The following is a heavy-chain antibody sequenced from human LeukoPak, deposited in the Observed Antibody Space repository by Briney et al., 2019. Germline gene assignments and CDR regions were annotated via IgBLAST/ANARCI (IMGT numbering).Heavy chain of an antibody. Sequence: SETLSLTCTVSGGSVSSSSYYWGWIRPPPGKGLEWIGSISYSGTNYNNPSLKSPVSISIDTSKNQFSVKLTSVTAADTAMYYCASLGTLRSWGQGTLVTVSS. J-gene: IGHJ5*02. CDR1: GGSVSSSSYY. D-gene: IGHD7-27*01. CDR3: ASLGTLRS. V-gene: IGHV4-39*01. CDR2: ISYSGTN.